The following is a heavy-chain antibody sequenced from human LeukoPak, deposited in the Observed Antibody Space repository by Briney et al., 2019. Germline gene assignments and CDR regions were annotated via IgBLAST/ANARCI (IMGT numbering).Heavy chain of an antibody. Sequence: GGSLRLSCAASGFTFSSYSMNWVRQAPGKGLEWVSSISSSSSYIYYADSVKGRFTISRDNAKNSLYLQMNSLRAEDTAVYYCARDRGIAVAGTGNPFDYWGQGTLVTVSS. CDR3: ARDRGIAVAGTGNPFDY. D-gene: IGHD6-19*01. J-gene: IGHJ4*02. V-gene: IGHV3-21*01. CDR1: GFTFSSYS. CDR2: ISSSSSYI.